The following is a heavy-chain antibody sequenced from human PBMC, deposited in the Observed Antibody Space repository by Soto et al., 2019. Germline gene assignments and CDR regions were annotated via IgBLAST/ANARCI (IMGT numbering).Heavy chain of an antibody. V-gene: IGHV3-72*01. Sequence: EVQLLESGGGLVQPGGSLRISCAASGFIFSDHYMDWVRQAPGKGLEWVGRTRNKANSHTTEYAASVKGRFTISRDDSKNSLYLQMNSLKIEDTAVYYCARATTVTDYWGQGTLVTVSS. CDR2: TRNKANSHTT. CDR1: GFIFSDHY. CDR3: ARATTVTDY. D-gene: IGHD4-17*01. J-gene: IGHJ4*02.